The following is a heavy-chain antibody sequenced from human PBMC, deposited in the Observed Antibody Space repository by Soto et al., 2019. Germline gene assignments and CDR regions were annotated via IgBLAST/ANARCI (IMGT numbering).Heavy chain of an antibody. V-gene: IGHV1-18*01. CDR3: AIRFFGSGSFYVDY. J-gene: IGHJ4*02. Sequence: ASVKVSCKASDYTFTTYGITWVRQAPGQGLEWMGWISGDNGNTNYAQKFQGRVTMTTDTSTSTAFMDVRSLTSDDTAVYYCAIRFFGSGSFYVDYWGQGTLVTVSS. D-gene: IGHD3-10*01. CDR1: DYTFTTYG. CDR2: ISGDNGNT.